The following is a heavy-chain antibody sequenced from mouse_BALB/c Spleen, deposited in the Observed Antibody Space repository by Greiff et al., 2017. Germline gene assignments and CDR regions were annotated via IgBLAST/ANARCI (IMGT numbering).Heavy chain of an antibody. D-gene: IGHD1-1*01. CDR3: AREIYYYGSSYFDY. CDR1: GFTFSSYA. CDR2: ISSGGST. V-gene: IGHV5-6-5*01. J-gene: IGHJ2*01. Sequence: EVKLMESGGGLVKPGGSLKLSCAASGFTFSSYAMSWVRQTPEKRLEWVASISSGGSTYYPDSVKGRFTISRDNARNILYLQMSSLRSEDTAMYYCAREIYYYGSSYFDYWGQGTTLTVSS.